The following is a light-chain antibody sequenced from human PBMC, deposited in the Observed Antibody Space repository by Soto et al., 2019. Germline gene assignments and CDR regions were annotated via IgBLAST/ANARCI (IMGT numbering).Light chain of an antibody. Sequence: QSALTQPASVSGSPGQSITISCTGTSSDVGNYILVSWYQQHPGKAPKLIIYEGTKRPSGVSNRFSASTSGNTASLTISGLQAEDEADYYCCSYAGNSNWVFGGGTKLTVL. J-gene: IGLJ2*01. CDR2: EGT. V-gene: IGLV2-23*01. CDR1: SSDVGNYIL. CDR3: CSYAGNSNWV.